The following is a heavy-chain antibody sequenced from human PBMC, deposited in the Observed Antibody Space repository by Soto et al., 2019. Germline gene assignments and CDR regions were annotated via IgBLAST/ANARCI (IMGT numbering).Heavy chain of an antibody. CDR3: TTSSHDYGDYGNYYYYYGMDV. CDR1: GFTFSNAW. D-gene: IGHD4-17*01. J-gene: IGHJ6*02. V-gene: IGHV3-15*07. CDR2: IKSKTDGGTT. Sequence: GGSLRLSCAAAGFTFSNAWMNWVRQAPGKGLEWVGRIKSKTDGGTTDYAAPVKGRFTISRDDSKNTLYLQMNSLKTEDTAVYYCTTSSHDYGDYGNYYYYYGMDVRGQGTTVTVSS.